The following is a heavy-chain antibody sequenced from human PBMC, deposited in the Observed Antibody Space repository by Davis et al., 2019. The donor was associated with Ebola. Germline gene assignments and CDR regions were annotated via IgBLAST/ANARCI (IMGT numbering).Heavy chain of an antibody. CDR3: VRDRDFSFDQ. CDR1: GFTFSGYW. J-gene: IGHJ4*02. CDR2: ISSSGSTI. Sequence: GGSLRLSCTASGFTFSGYWMHWVRQAPGKGLEWVSYISSSGSTIYYADSVKGRFTISREDATSSLYLQMNSLRDEDTAVYYCVRDRDFSFDQWGRGILVTVSS. V-gene: IGHV3-48*02. D-gene: IGHD2/OR15-2a*01.